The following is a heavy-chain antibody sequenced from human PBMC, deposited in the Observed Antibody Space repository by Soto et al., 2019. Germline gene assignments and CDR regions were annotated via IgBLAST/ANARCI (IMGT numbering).Heavy chain of an antibody. D-gene: IGHD1-26*01. CDR1: GFTSNSDW. V-gene: IGHV3-23*01. J-gene: IGHJ4*02. CDR2: ISGSGGDT. Sequence: GGSLRLSCAASGFTSNSDWMHWVRQAPGKGLECVACISGSGGDTVYADSVKGRFTISRDNSKNTLSLHMNSLRVDDTAVYFCAKDRFGIVGPVDYWGQGTLVTVSS. CDR3: AKDRFGIVGPVDY.